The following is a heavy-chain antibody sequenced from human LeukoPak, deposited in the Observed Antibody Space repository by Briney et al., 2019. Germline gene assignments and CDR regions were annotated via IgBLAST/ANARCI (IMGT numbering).Heavy chain of an antibody. CDR2: ISGSGGST. Sequence: GRSLRLSCAASGFTFSSYAMSWVCQAPGKGLEWVSAISGSGGSTYYADSVKGRFTISRDNSKNTLYLQMNSLRAEDTAVYYCAKDRSGYDFGYFDYWGQGTLVTVSS. CDR3: AKDRSGYDFGYFDY. CDR1: GFTFSSYA. D-gene: IGHD5-12*01. J-gene: IGHJ4*02. V-gene: IGHV3-23*01.